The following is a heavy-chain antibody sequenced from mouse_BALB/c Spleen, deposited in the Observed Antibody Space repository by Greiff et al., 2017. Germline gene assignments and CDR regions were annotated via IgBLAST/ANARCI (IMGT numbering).Heavy chain of an antibody. J-gene: IGHJ1*01. CDR1: GFTFSSFG. CDR2: ISSGSSTI. D-gene: IGHD1-1*01. CDR3: ARSRNYYGSSYWYFDV. Sequence: EVKLMESGGGLVQPGGSRKLSCAASGFTFSSFGMHWVRQAPEKGLEWVAYISSGSSTIYYADTVKGRFTISRDNPKNTLFLQMTSLRSEDTAMYYCARSRNYYGSSYWYFDVWGAGTTVTVSS. V-gene: IGHV5-17*02.